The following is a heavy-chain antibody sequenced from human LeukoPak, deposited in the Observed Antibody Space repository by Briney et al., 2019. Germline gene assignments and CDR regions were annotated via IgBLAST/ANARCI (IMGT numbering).Heavy chain of an antibody. CDR2: ISGSGGST. Sequence: RGSLKLSCAASGFTFSSYAMSWIRQAPGQGLEWMSGISGSGGSTYYADSVKGRFTISRDNSKNTLYLQMNSLRAEDTAVYYCAKDGYSYGSNYLDYWGQGTLVTVSS. V-gene: IGHV3-23*01. D-gene: IGHD5-18*01. CDR1: GFTFSSYA. CDR3: AKDGYSYGSNYLDY. J-gene: IGHJ4*02.